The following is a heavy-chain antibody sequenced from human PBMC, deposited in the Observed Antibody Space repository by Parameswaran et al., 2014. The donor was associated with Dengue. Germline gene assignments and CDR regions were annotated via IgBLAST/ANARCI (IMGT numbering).Heavy chain of an antibody. V-gene: IGHV3-74*03. Sequence: LKISCAASGFSLGNYWMHWVRQVPGRGWMWVSRINTDSSTTTYADSVKGRFTISRDNAKNTLYLHMNSLRVDDSALYLCAKTAKPVSTNHRNLRHYYYMDVWGTGTTVTVSS. J-gene: IGHJ6*03. CDR3: AKTAKPVSTNHRNLRHYYYMDV. D-gene: IGHD1-1*01. CDR1: GFSLGNYW. CDR2: INTDSSTT.